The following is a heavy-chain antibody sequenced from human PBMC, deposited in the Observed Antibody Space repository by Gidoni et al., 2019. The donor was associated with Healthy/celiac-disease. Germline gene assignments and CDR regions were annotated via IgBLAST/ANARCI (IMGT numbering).Heavy chain of an antibody. CDR2: ISSSSSYT. CDR1: GFTFSDYY. J-gene: IGHJ6*02. Sequence: QVQLVESGGGLVKPGGSLRLSCAASGFTFSDYYLSWIRPVPGKGLEWGSYISSSSSYTNYADSVKGRFTISRDNAKNSLYLQMNSLRAEDTAVYYCARDYTDIVATKTKRPYYYYGMDVWGQGTTVTVSS. D-gene: IGHD5-12*01. V-gene: IGHV3-11*05. CDR3: ARDYTDIVATKTKRPYYYYGMDV.